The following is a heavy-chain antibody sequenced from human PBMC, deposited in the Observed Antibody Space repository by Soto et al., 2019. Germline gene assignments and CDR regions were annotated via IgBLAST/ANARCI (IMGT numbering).Heavy chain of an antibody. CDR2: IYYSGNT. J-gene: IGHJ6*02. V-gene: IGHV4-59*01. Sequence: QVHLLESGPGLVRPSETLSLTCSVSGGSMSPYYWSWIRQSPRKGLEWIGYIYYSGNTNYNPSLKSRVTISVDTSEGQFSLKLNSVTAADSAVYYCARGVYDYWSGYYAGSGLDVWGQGTTVIVSS. D-gene: IGHD3-3*01. CDR1: GGSMSPYY. CDR3: ARGVYDYWSGYYAGSGLDV.